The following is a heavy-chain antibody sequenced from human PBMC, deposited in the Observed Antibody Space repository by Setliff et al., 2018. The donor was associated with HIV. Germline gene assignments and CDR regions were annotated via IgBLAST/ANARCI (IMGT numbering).Heavy chain of an antibody. CDR3: AKPTSGLYPRAFDL. V-gene: IGHV3-23*01. D-gene: IGHD1-26*01. CDR2: VSPSSIVT. Sequence: GGSLRLSCAASGFAFSTFDMNWVRQTPERGLEWVSAVSPSSIVTYYADSVKGRFTVSGDDSNNMLFLQMSSLGPEDTALYYCAKPTSGLYPRAFDLWGQGTLVTVSS. CDR1: GFAFSTFD. J-gene: IGHJ3*01.